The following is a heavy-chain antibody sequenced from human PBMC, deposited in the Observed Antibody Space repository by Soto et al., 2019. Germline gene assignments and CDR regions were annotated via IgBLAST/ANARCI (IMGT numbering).Heavy chain of an antibody. J-gene: IGHJ4*02. CDR1: GGTFSRHA. V-gene: IGHV1-69*01. Sequence: QVQLVQSGAEVRKPGSSVKVSCKASGGTFSRHAISWVRQAPGQGLEWMGGIIPIFGTANHAQKFQGRVTIIADESKSTVYMELSSLRSEDTAMYYRARGWGYDSNDYYYAYWGQGTLVIVSS. D-gene: IGHD3-22*01. CDR2: IIPIFGTA. CDR3: ARGWGYDSNDYYYAY.